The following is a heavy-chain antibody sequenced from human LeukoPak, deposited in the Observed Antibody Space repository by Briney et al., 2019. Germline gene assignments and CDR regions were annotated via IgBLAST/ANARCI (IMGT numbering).Heavy chain of an antibody. Sequence: GGSLRLSCAASGFTFSSYWMSWVRQAPGKGLEGVANIKQDGSEKYYVDSVKGRFTISRDNAKNSLYLQMNSLRAEDTAVYYCARDNSSSSAFYYYYYMDVWGKGTTVTVSS. CDR1: GFTFSSYW. CDR3: ARDNSSSSAFYYYYYMDV. CDR2: IKQDGSEK. D-gene: IGHD6-6*01. J-gene: IGHJ6*03. V-gene: IGHV3-7*01.